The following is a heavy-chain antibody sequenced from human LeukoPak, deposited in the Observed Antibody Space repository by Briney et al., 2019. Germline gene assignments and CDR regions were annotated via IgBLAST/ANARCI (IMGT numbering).Heavy chain of an antibody. J-gene: IGHJ4*02. CDR1: GXTFDDYA. V-gene: IGHV3-43*02. D-gene: IGHD3-22*01. Sequence: GGSLRLSWAASGXTFDDYAMHWVRQAPGKGLEWVCLISGDGGSTYYADSVKGRFTISRDNSKTSLYLQMNSLRTEDTALYYCAKDNGYYDSSGYDGFDYWGQGTLVTVSS. CDR2: ISGDGGST. CDR3: AKDNGYYDSSGYDGFDY.